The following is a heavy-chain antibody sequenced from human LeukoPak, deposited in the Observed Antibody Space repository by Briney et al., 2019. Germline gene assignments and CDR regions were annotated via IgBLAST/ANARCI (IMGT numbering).Heavy chain of an antibody. D-gene: IGHD3-22*01. V-gene: IGHV4-34*01. Sequence: SETLSLTCAVYGGSFSGYYWSWIRQPPGKGLEWIGEINHSGSTNYNPSLKSRVTMSADTSKNQFSLKLTSVTAADTAVYYCARGCYDNSGNSNAFDIWGQGTMVTVSS. CDR1: GGSFSGYY. CDR3: ARGCYDNSGNSNAFDI. CDR2: INHSGST. J-gene: IGHJ3*02.